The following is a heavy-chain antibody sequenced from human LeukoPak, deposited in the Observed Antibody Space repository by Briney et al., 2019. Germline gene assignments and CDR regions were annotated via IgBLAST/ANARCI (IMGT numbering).Heavy chain of an antibody. D-gene: IGHD6-19*01. Sequence: PSETLSLACAVSGGSVSGRYWSWIRQPPGKGLEWIANWRYDGSPNYTPSLESRATISLDTSKNQFSLRLTSVTAADTAVYYCVVTQKWLAFDYWGQGILVTVSS. V-gene: IGHV4-59*02. J-gene: IGHJ4*02. CDR2: WRYDGSP. CDR1: GGSVSGRY. CDR3: VVTQKWLAFDY.